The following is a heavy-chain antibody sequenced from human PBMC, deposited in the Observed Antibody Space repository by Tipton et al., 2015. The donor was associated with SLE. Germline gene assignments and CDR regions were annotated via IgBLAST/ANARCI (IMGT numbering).Heavy chain of an antibody. D-gene: IGHD2-15*01. Sequence: QLVQSGAELKKPGASVKVSCKASGYSFSSFAIAWVRQAPGQGLEWMGWISTYIGNTNYAQKFQGRVTMTTDTSANTAYMELRGLRPDDTAVYYCARVVVARFDPWGQGTLVTVSS. V-gene: IGHV1-18*01. CDR3: ARVVVARFDP. CDR2: ISTYIGNT. J-gene: IGHJ5*02. CDR1: GYSFSSFA.